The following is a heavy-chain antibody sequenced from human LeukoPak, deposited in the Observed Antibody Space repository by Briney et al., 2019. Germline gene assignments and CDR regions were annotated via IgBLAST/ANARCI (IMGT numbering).Heavy chain of an antibody. V-gene: IGHV3-30*01. CDR2: ISYDGGDR. Sequence: GGSLRLSCAASGFTFSGYGMHWVRQAPGKGLEWVAVISYDGGDRYYADSVKGRFTISRDNSKNTLFLQMNSLRAEDTAVYYCANQKAHYDSSGCYYVGAFHIWGQGTVVTVSS. J-gene: IGHJ3*02. CDR1: GFTFSGYG. CDR3: ANQKAHYDSSGCYYVGAFHI. D-gene: IGHD3-22*01.